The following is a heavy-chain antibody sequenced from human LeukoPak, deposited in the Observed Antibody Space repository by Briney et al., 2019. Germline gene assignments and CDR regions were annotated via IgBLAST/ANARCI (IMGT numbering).Heavy chain of an antibody. Sequence: GASVKVSCKASGYTFTSYAMHWVRQAPGQRLEWMGWINAGNGNTKYSQKFQGRVTITRDTSASTAYMELSSLRSEDTAVYYCARVPQWLVQRYFDYWGQGTLVTVSS. D-gene: IGHD6-19*01. CDR3: ARVPQWLVQRYFDY. V-gene: IGHV1-3*01. CDR1: GYTFTSYA. J-gene: IGHJ4*02. CDR2: INAGNGNT.